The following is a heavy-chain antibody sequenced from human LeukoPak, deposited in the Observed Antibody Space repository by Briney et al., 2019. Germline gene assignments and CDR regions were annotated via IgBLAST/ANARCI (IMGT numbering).Heavy chain of an antibody. J-gene: IGHJ3*02. D-gene: IGHD2-2*01. Sequence: PGGCLRLSCAASGFTVSSNYMSWVRQAPGKGLEWVSVIYSGGSTYYADSVKGRFTISRDNSKNTLYLQMNSLRAEDTAVYYCAREMASLDAFDIWGQGTMVTVSS. CDR2: IYSGGST. CDR3: AREMASLDAFDI. CDR1: GFTVSSNY. V-gene: IGHV3-53*01.